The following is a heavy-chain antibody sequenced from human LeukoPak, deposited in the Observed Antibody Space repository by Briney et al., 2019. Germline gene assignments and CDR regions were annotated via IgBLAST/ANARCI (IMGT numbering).Heavy chain of an antibody. D-gene: IGHD3-22*01. CDR3: AREGRLPDYYDSSGYPYYFDY. V-gene: IGHV3-66*01. Sequence: GGSLRLSCAASGFTLSSNYMSWVRQAPGKGLEWVSVIYSGGSTYYADSVKGRFTISRDNSKNTLYLQMNSLRAEDTAVYYCAREGRLPDYYDSSGYPYYFDYWGQGTLVTVSS. J-gene: IGHJ4*02. CDR1: GFTLSSNY. CDR2: IYSGGST.